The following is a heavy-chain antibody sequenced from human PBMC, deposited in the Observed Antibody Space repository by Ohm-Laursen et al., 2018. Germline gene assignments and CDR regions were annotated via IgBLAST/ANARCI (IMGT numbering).Heavy chain of an antibody. V-gene: IGHV2-26*01. CDR3: AHKYDFLDYFDY. Sequence: PTQTLALTCTDSGFSLSNARMGVSWIRQPPGKALEWLAHIFSNDEKSYSTSLKSRLTISKDTSKSQVVLTMTNMDPVDTATYYCAHKYDFLDYFDYWGQGTLVTVSS. CDR1: GFSLSNARMG. J-gene: IGHJ4*02. CDR2: IFSNDEK. D-gene: IGHD3-3*01.